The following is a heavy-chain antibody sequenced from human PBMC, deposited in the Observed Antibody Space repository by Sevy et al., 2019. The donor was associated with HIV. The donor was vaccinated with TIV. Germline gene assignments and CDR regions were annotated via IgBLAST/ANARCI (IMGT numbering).Heavy chain of an antibody. Sequence: SGTLSLTCAVSGYSISSGYYWGWIRQPPGKGLEWIGSIYHSGSTYYNPSLKSRVTISVDTSKNQFSLKLSSVTAADTAVYYCARNWYFDLWGRGTLVTVSS. V-gene: IGHV4-38-2*01. CDR2: IYHSGST. J-gene: IGHJ2*01. CDR3: ARNWYFDL. CDR1: GYSISSGYY.